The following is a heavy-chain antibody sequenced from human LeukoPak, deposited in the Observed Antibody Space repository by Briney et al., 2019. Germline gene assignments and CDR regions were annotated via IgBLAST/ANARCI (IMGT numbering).Heavy chain of an antibody. CDR1: GFTFSSYA. Sequence: GGSLRLSCAASGFTFSSYAMSWVRQAPGRGLEWFSAISGSGSSTHYGDSVKGRFTISRGNSRSTLYLQLNRLRAEDTAVYYCAKLLRGVIVPYFDYWGQGTLVTVSS. J-gene: IGHJ4*02. D-gene: IGHD3-10*01. V-gene: IGHV3-23*01. CDR3: AKLLRGVIVPYFDY. CDR2: ISGSGSST.